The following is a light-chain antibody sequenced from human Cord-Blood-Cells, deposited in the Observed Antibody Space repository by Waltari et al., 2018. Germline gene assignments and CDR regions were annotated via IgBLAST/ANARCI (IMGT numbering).Light chain of an antibody. V-gene: IGKV3-11*01. J-gene: IGKJ4*01. CDR2: DAS. Sequence: EIVLTQSPATLSLSPVERATLPCRASQSVSNYLAWYQQKPGQAPRLLIYDASNGATGIPARFSGSGSGTDFTLTISSLEPEDFAVYYCQQRSNWPPALTFGGGTKVEIK. CDR3: QQRSNWPPALT. CDR1: QSVSNY.